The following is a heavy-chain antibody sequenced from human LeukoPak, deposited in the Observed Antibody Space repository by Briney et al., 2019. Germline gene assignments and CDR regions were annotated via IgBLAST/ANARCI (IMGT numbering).Heavy chain of an antibody. CDR1: GFTFSSYA. V-gene: IGHV3-33*08. CDR2: IWYDGSNK. CDR3: AGDRATSYFDY. J-gene: IGHJ4*02. D-gene: IGHD1-26*01. Sequence: GGSLRLSCAASGFTFSSYAMHWVRQAPGKGLEWVAFIWYDGSNKYYTDSVKGRFTISRDNSKNTLYLQMNSLRAEDTAVYYCAGDRATSYFDYWGQGALVTISS.